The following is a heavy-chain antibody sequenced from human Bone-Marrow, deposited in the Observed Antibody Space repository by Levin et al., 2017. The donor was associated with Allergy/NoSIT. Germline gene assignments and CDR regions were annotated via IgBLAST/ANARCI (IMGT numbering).Heavy chain of an antibody. J-gene: IGHJ3*02. CDR2: LSGSGGST. CDR3: AKDRGWYGDAFDT. Sequence: GESLKISCGVSGFTFENYAMHWVRQAPGKGLEWVSALSGSGGSTYYADSVKGRFTVSRDNSKNTLFLQMNSLRVEDTAVYYCAKDRGWYGDAFDTWGQGTMVTVSS. CDR1: GFTFENYA. D-gene: IGHD6-19*01. V-gene: IGHV3-23*01.